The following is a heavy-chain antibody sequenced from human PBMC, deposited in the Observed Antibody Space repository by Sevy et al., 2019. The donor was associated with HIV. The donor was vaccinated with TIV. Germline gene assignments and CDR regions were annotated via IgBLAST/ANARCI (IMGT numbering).Heavy chain of an antibody. CDR3: ARHGSSDRYTYFDY. J-gene: IGHJ4*02. CDR1: GYSIPNGYH. D-gene: IGHD6-19*01. Sequence: SETLSLTCAVSGYSIPNGYHWGWIRQPPGKGLEWIATLSHSGSVYYSRSLKSRLTISVDTSKNQFSLKLRSVTATDTAVYYCARHGSSDRYTYFDYWGQGALVTVSS. CDR2: LSHSGSV. V-gene: IGHV4-38-2*01.